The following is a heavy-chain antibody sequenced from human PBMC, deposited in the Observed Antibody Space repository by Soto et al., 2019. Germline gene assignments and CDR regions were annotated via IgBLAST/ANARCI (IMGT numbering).Heavy chain of an antibody. D-gene: IGHD2-21*02. CDR2: IYWDDDE. Sequence: QITLKESGPTLVKPTQTLTLTCTFSGFSLSTSGVGVGWIRQPPGKALEWLALIYWDDDERYSPSLRSRLTISKDTSKNQVVLTMTNMDPVDTATYYCIQSRCGGDCLQSYASHYYYGMDVWGQGTTVTVSS. CDR1: GFSLSTSGVG. J-gene: IGHJ6*02. V-gene: IGHV2-5*02. CDR3: IQSRCGGDCLQSYASHYYYGMDV.